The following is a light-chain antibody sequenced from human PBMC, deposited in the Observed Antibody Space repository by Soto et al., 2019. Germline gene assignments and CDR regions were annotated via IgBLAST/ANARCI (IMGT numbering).Light chain of an antibody. J-gene: IGKJ3*01. V-gene: IGKV3-20*01. Sequence: VLTQFPGTLSLSPGEAVILSCRASESVNNYLNWYQQKPGQAPRLLIYGGSTRAAGIPDRFSGSGSGTDFTLTINRLEPEDFALYYCQHHGASPLFTFGPGTRVDFK. CDR2: GGS. CDR3: QHHGASPLFT. CDR1: ESVNNY.